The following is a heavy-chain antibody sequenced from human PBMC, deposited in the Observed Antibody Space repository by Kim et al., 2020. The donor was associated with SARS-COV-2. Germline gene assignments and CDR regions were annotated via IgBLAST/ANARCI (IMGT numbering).Heavy chain of an antibody. D-gene: IGHD3-10*01. CDR1: GFTFSSYG. V-gene: IGHV3-33*01. J-gene: IGHJ2*01. CDR2: IWYDGSNK. CDR3: ARDYGYYHGSGSYGLIWYFDL. Sequence: GGSLRLSCAASGFTFSSYGIHWVRQAPGKGLEWVAVIWYDGSNKYYADSVKGRFTISRDNSKNTLYLQMNSLRAEDTAVYYCARDYGYYHGSGSYGLIWYFDLWGRGTLVTVSS.